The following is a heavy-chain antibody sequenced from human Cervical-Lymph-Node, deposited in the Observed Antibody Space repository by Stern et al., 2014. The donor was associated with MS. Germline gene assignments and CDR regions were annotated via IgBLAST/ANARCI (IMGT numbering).Heavy chain of an antibody. CDR2: IYPCDSKT. J-gene: IGHJ5*02. V-gene: IGHV5-51*01. CDR3: ARLVNFNYFDP. D-gene: IGHD3-22*01. CDR1: GYTFAFYW. Sequence: VQLLQPGAEVKKPGESVKISCKGSGYTFAFYWIAWVRQMPGKGLEWMGIIYPCDSKTTYSPSFEGQVTFSADESISTAYLHWNSLKASDTAIYYCARLVNFNYFDPWGQGTLVTVSS.